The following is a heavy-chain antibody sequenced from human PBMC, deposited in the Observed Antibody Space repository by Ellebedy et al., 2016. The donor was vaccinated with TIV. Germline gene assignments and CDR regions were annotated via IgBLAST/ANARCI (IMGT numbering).Heavy chain of an antibody. D-gene: IGHD3-10*01. Sequence: MPSETLSLTCAVYSGSFSGYYWSWIRQHPGKGLEWIGYIYYSGSTYYNPSLKSRVTISVDTSKNQFSLKLSSVTAADTAVYYCARDVGNYYGSGSYSAFDIWGQGTMVTVSS. CDR3: ARDVGNYYGSGSYSAFDI. V-gene: IGHV4-31*11. CDR2: IYYSGST. J-gene: IGHJ3*02. CDR1: SGSFSGYY.